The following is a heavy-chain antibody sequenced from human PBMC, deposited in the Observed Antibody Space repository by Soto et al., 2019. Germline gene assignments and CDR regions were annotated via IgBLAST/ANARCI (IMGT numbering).Heavy chain of an antibody. CDR3: AKVSLGALTFTDYYYYGLDV. V-gene: IGHV3-23*01. D-gene: IGHD1-26*01. CDR2: ISGGGGST. Sequence: LRLSCAASGFTFSTYAMNWVRQAPGKGLEWVSAISGGGGSTYYADSVKGRVTISRDNSKDTLYLQMNSLRAEDTAVYYCAKVSLGALTFTDYYYYGLDVWGQGTTVTVSS. CDR1: GFTFSTYA. J-gene: IGHJ6*02.